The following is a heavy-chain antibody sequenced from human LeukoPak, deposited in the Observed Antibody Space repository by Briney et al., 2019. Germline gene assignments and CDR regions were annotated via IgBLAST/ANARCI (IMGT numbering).Heavy chain of an antibody. CDR2: IYYSGST. Sequence: TSETLSLTCTVSGGSISSYYWSWIRQPPGKGLEWIGYIYYSGSTNYNPSLKSRVTISVDTSKNQFSLKLSSVTAADTAVYYCARVDGSCSGGSCPSGNWFDPWGQGTLVTVSS. CDR1: GGSISSYY. CDR3: ARVDGSCSGGSCPSGNWFDP. J-gene: IGHJ5*02. D-gene: IGHD2-15*01. V-gene: IGHV4-59*01.